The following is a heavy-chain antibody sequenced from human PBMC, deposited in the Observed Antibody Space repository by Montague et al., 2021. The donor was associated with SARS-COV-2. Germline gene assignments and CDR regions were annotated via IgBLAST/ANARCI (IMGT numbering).Heavy chain of an antibody. CDR1: GDSISSYF. V-gene: IGHV4-4*07. Sequence: SETLSLTCTVSGDSISSYFWSWIRQPAGKGLEWIGRIYITGTSQYNSNYNPSLKSRVTMSVDKSKNQFSLKLSSVTAADTAVYYCARVHPLWFGELLLDYYYYYGMDVWGQGTTVTVSS. J-gene: IGHJ6*02. D-gene: IGHD3-10*01. CDR3: ARVHPLWFGELLLDYYYYYGMDV. CDR2: IYITGTS.